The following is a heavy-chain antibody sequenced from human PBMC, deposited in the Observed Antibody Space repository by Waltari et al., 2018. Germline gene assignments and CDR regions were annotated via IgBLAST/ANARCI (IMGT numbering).Heavy chain of an antibody. Sequence: QVQLVQSGAEVKKPGSSVKVSCKASGGTFSSYAISWVRQAPGQGLEWMGGIIPILGIANYGQKFQGRVTITADKSTSTAYMELSSLRSEDTAVYYCAVRGEYQLPWVDYWGQGTLVTVSS. CDR2: IIPILGIA. D-gene: IGHD2-2*01. CDR1: GGTFSSYA. V-gene: IGHV1-69*10. J-gene: IGHJ4*02. CDR3: AVRGEYQLPWVDY.